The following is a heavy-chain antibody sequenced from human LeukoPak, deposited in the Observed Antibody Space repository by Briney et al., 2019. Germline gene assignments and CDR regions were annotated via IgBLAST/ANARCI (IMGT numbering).Heavy chain of an antibody. D-gene: IGHD1-1*01. CDR1: GFTFSDYG. CDR2: IRSDGSFN. V-gene: IGHV3-30*02. CDR3: AKDLTTTFYYYYCMDV. J-gene: IGHJ6*03. Sequence: GGSLRLSCAASGFTFSDYGMRWVRQAPGKGLEWVAFIRSDGSFNYYADSVKGRFTISRDNSKNMLYLQMNSLRAEDTAVYYCAKDLTTTFYYYYCMDVWGKGTTVTVSS.